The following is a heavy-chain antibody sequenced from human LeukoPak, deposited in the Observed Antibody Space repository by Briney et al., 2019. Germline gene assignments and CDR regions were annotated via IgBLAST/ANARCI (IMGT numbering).Heavy chain of an antibody. CDR3: ARPRYSGSSGDY. J-gene: IGHJ4*02. V-gene: IGHV4-39*01. CDR1: GGSILGSSYY. CDR2: IYYSGST. Sequence: PSETLSLTCTVSGGSILGSSYYWGWIRQPPGKGLEWIGSIYYSGSTYYNPSLKSRVTISVDTSKNQFSLKLSSVTAADTAVYYCARPRYSGSSGDYWGQGTLVTVSS. D-gene: IGHD1-26*01.